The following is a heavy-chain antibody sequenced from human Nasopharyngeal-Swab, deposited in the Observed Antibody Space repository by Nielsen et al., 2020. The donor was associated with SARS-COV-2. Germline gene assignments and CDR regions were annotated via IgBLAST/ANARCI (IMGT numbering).Heavy chain of an antibody. Sequence: GESLKISCAASGFTFSSYAMSWVRQAPGKGLEWVSAISGSGGSTYYADSVKGRFTISRDNAKNSLYLQMNSLRPEDTALYYCAKAFPTDYWGQGTLVTVSS. CDR2: ISGSGGST. CDR1: GFTFSSYA. CDR3: AKAFPTDY. V-gene: IGHV3-23*01. J-gene: IGHJ4*02.